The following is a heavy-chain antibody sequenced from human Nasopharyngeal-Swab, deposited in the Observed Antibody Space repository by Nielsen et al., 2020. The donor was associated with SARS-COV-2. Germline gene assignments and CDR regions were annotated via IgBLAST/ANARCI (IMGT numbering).Heavy chain of an antibody. J-gene: IGHJ6*02. CDR1: GGSVSSGSYY. CDR3: ARDASNYGDYYYYYGMDV. V-gene: IGHV4-61*01. Sequence: SETLSLTCTVSGGSVSSGSYYWSWIRQPPGKGLEWIGYIYYSGSTNYNPSLKSRVTISVDTFKNQFSLKLSSVTAADTAVYYCARDASNYGDYYYYYGMDVWGQGTTVTVSS. CDR2: IYYSGST. D-gene: IGHD4-11*01.